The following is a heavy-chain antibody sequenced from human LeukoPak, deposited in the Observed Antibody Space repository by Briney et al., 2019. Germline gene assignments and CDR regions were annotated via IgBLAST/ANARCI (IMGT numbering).Heavy chain of an antibody. D-gene: IGHD2/OR15-2a*01. V-gene: IGHV2-5*02. J-gene: IGHJ5*02. Sequence: SGPTLVKPIHTPTLTCTFSCFSLTNSAVGVGWIRKPPGQALEWLALIYSDDDKRYNPSLKTRLSITKDTSKNQVVLTMTNVDLVDTATYFCAHTGKYLTWLDPWGQGTLVIVSS. CDR2: IYSDDDK. CDR1: CFSLTNSAVG. CDR3: AHTGKYLTWLDP.